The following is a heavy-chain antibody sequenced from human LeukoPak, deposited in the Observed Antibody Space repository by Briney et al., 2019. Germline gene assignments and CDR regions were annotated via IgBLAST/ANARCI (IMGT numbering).Heavy chain of an antibody. J-gene: IGHJ4*02. V-gene: IGHV4-39*07. CDR2: IYYSGST. CDR3: ARARYLYDSSTYYFDY. Sequence: SETLSLTCTVSGASIISDTYYWGWIRQPPGKGLEWIGSIYYSGSTYYSPSLKSRVTISVDTSKNQFSLKLSSVTAADTAVYYCARARYLYDSSTYYFDYWGQGTLVTVSS. D-gene: IGHD3-22*01. CDR1: GASIISDTYY.